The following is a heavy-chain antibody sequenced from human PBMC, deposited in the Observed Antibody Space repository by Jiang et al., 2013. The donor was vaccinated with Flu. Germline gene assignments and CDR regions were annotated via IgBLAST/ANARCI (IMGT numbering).Heavy chain of an antibody. Sequence: LLKPSETLSLTCTVSGGSISSYYWSWIRQPPGKGLEWIGYIYYSGSTNYNPSLKSRVTISVDTSKNQFSLKLSSVTAADTAVYYCARDKDGIGSYGDSGFDYWGQGTLVTVSS. CDR1: GGSISSYY. CDR3: ARDKDGIGSYGDSGFDY. V-gene: IGHV4-59*01. CDR2: IYYSGST. D-gene: IGHD5-18*01. J-gene: IGHJ4*02.